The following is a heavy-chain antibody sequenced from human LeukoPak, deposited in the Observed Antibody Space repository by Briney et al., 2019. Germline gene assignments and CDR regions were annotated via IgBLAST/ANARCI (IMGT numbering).Heavy chain of an antibody. CDR1: GGSISSGSYY. D-gene: IGHD3-10*01. J-gene: IGHJ4*02. CDR3: AEGRGPYYFDY. Sequence: SQTLSLTCTVSGGSISSGSYYWRWIRQPPGKVLEWIGRIYTSGSTNYNPSLKSRVTISVDTSKNQFSLKLSSVTAADTAVYYCAEGRGPYYFDYWGQGTLVTVSS. CDR2: IYTSGST. V-gene: IGHV4-61*02.